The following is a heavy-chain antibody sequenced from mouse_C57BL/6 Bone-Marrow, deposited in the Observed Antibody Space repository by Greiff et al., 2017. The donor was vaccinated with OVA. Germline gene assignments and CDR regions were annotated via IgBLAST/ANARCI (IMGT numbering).Heavy chain of an antibody. Sequence: QVQLKESGAELVRPGTSVKVSCKASGYAFTNYLIEWVKQRPGQGLEWIGVINPGSGGTNYNEKFKGKATLTADKSSSTAYMQLSSLTSEDSAVYFCARWDSKSWFAYWGQGTLVTVSA. CDR2: INPGSGGT. V-gene: IGHV1-54*01. D-gene: IGHD2-5*01. J-gene: IGHJ3*01. CDR1: GYAFTNYL. CDR3: ARWDSKSWFAY.